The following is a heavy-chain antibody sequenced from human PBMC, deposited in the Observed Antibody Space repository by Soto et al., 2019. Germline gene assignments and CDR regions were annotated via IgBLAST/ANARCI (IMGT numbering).Heavy chain of an antibody. CDR3: TSDLAFETLAFLEWLPTPYYGLDV. J-gene: IGHJ6*02. CDR1: GYLFSRYS. CDR2: INTGNRNT. V-gene: IGHV1-3*04. Sequence: QVRLVQSGAEVKRPGASVMVSCKASGYLFSRYSMHWVRQSPGQRLKRMGWINTGNRNTKYSRKFQDRVTITCETSATTAVMELSGLRSEDTAVYFCTSDLAFETLAFLEWLPTPYYGLDVWGQGTTVTVSS. D-gene: IGHD3-3*02.